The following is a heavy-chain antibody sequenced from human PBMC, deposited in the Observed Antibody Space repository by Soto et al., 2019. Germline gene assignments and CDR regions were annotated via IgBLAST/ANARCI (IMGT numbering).Heavy chain of an antibody. CDR1: GFTFSSYW. J-gene: IGHJ5*02. Sequence: GGSLRLSCAASGFTFSSYWMSWVRQAPGKGLEWVANIKQDGSEKYYVDSVKGRFTISRDNAKNSLYLQMNSLRAEDTAVYYCARIPRPPYCSGGSCYPTNWFDPWGQGTLVTVSS. D-gene: IGHD2-15*01. CDR3: ARIPRPPYCSGGSCYPTNWFDP. V-gene: IGHV3-7*01. CDR2: IKQDGSEK.